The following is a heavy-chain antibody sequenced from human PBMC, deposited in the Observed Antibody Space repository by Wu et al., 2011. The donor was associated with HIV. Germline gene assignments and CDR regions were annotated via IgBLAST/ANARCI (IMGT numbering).Heavy chain of an antibody. V-gene: IGHV1-69*14. CDR3: ARASGCNFLRLYYGMDV. J-gene: IGHJ6*02. Sequence: QVQLVQSGAEVKKPGSSVKVSCKASGGTFSSYAISWARQAPGQGLEWMGGIIPIFGTTNYAQKFQGRVTITADKSTSTAYMELSSLRSEDTAVYYCARASGCNFLRLYYGMDVWGQGTTVSVSS. D-gene: IGHD6-19*01. CDR2: IIPIFGTT. CDR1: GGTFSSYA.